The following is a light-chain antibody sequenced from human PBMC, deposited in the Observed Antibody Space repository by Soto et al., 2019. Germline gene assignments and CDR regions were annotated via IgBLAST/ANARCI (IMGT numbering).Light chain of an antibody. CDR2: GAS. CDR1: QSLLSSANNENY. Sequence: DIVMTQSPDSLAVSLGERATINCKSSQSLLSSANNENYLAWYQQKSGQPPKLLIYGASTRLSGVPDRISGSGSGTDFTLTISTLQAEDVAIYSCQQYYSGPITFGGGTKVEIK. V-gene: IGKV4-1*01. J-gene: IGKJ4*01. CDR3: QQYYSGPIT.